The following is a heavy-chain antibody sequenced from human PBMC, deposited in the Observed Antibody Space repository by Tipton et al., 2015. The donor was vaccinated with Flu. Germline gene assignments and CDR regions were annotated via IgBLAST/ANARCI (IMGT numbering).Heavy chain of an antibody. CDR3: VRDLTGVRGFPDT. V-gene: IGHV4-4*07. D-gene: IGHD3-10*01. J-gene: IGHJ5*02. CDR1: GGSLSSYF. Sequence: TLSLTCTVSGGSLSSYFWSWIRQPAGKGLEWIGRIYPSGNTNYNPSLQSRVTMSVDTSRNQFSLKLSSVTAADTAVYYCVRDLTGVRGFPDTWGQGILVTVSA. CDR2: IYPSGNT.